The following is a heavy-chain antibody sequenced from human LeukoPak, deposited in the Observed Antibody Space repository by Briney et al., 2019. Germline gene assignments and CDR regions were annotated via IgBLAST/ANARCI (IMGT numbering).Heavy chain of an antibody. CDR3: AREREITIFGVVPNFYYYYYYMDV. J-gene: IGHJ6*03. D-gene: IGHD3-3*01. CDR1: GFTFSSYW. Sequence: GGSLRLSCAASGFTFSSYWMSWVRQAPGKGLEWVANIKQDGSEKYYVDSVKGRFTISRDNAKNSLYLQMNSLRAEDTAVYYCAREREITIFGVVPNFYYYYYYMDVWGKGTTVTVSS. V-gene: IGHV3-7*01. CDR2: IKQDGSEK.